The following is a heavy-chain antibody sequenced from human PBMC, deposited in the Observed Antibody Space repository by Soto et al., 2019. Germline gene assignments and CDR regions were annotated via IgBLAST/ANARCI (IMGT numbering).Heavy chain of an antibody. CDR3: ARDGVRCMDV. Sequence: QVQLVQSGAEVKKPGASVKVSCKASGYTFTSYDLNWVRQATGQGLEWMGWMNPNSANTGYAQKFQGRVTMTRNTSISTAYMKLISLRSEDPAVYYCARDGVRCMDVCGQGITVTVSS. V-gene: IGHV1-8*01. J-gene: IGHJ6*01. CDR2: MNPNSANT. CDR1: GYTFTSYD. D-gene: IGHD3-10*01.